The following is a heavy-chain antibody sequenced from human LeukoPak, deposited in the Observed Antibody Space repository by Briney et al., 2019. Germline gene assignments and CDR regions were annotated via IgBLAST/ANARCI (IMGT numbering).Heavy chain of an antibody. D-gene: IGHD2-15*01. CDR2: MNPNSGNT. V-gene: IGHV1-8*03. CDR3: ARDRCSGGSCYGYYYGMDV. Sequence: GASVKVSCKASGYTFTSYDINWVRQATGRGLEWMGWMNPNSGNTGYAQKFQGRVTITRNTSISTAYMELSSLRSEDTAVYYCARDRCSGGSCYGYYYGMDVWGQGTTVTVSS. CDR1: GYTFTSYD. J-gene: IGHJ6*02.